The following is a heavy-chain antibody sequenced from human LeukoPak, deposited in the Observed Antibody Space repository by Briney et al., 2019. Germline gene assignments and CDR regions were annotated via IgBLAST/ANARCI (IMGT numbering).Heavy chain of an antibody. D-gene: IGHD6-6*01. CDR1: GYTFTSYY. CDR2: INPSGGST. CDR3: ARLRGAVYYSSSSGNYFDY. Sequence: GASVKVSCKASGYTFTSYYMHWVRQAPGQGLEWMGIINPSGGSTSYAQKFQGRVTMTRDTSTSTVYMELSSLRSEDTAVYYCARLRGAVYYSSSSGNYFDYWGQGTLVTVSS. V-gene: IGHV1-46*01. J-gene: IGHJ4*02.